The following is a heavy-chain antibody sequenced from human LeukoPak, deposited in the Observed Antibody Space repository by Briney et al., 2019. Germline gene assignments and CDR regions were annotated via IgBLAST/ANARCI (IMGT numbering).Heavy chain of an antibody. Sequence: ASVTVSCKASGYTFTSFGISWVRQAPGQGLEWMGIINPSGDSTSYAQKFQGRVTMTRDMSTSTDYMELSSLRSEDTAVYYCARDNSVGDNAWWFDPWGQGTLVTVSS. CDR2: INPSGDST. J-gene: IGHJ5*02. V-gene: IGHV1-46*01. CDR3: ARDNSVGDNAWWFDP. CDR1: GYTFTSFG. D-gene: IGHD1-26*01.